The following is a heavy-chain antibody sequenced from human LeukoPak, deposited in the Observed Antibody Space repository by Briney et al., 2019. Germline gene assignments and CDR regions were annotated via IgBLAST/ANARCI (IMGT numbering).Heavy chain of an antibody. Sequence: GGSLRLSCAASGFNFSSYGMHWVRQAPGVGLEWILYISRGGIAMYYADSVKGRFTISRDNAKNSLYLHMNSLRAEDTAVYYCTRDRPSGNITMIRGVTLDCWGQGTLVTVSS. J-gene: IGHJ4*02. D-gene: IGHD3-10*01. V-gene: IGHV3-48*04. CDR3: TRDRPSGNITMIRGVTLDC. CDR2: ISRGGIAM. CDR1: GFNFSSYG.